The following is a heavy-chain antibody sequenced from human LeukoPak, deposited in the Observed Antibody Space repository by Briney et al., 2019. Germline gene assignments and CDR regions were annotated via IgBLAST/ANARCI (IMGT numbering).Heavy chain of an antibody. V-gene: IGHV3-48*04. CDR2: ISSSGSTI. J-gene: IGHJ4*02. CDR1: GFTFSSYG. CDR3: ASSSGYEIDY. D-gene: IGHD3-22*01. Sequence: GGSLRLSCAASGFTFSSYGMHWVRQAPGKGLEWVSYISSSGSTIYYAGSVKGRFTISRDNAKNSLYLQMNSLRAEDTAVYYCASSSGYEIDYWGQGTLVTVSS.